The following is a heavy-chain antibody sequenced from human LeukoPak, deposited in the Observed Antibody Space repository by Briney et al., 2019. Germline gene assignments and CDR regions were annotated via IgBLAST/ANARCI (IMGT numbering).Heavy chain of an antibody. D-gene: IGHD4-23*01. CDR2: ISGSGGST. CDR1: GFTFSSYA. J-gene: IGHJ4*02. Sequence: GGSLRLSCAASGFTFSSYAMSWVRQAPGKGLEWVSAISGSGGSTYYADSVKGRFTISRDNSKNTLYLQMNSLRAEDTAVCYCAKDRDYGGNSDFDYWGQGTLVTVSS. CDR3: AKDRDYGGNSDFDY. V-gene: IGHV3-23*01.